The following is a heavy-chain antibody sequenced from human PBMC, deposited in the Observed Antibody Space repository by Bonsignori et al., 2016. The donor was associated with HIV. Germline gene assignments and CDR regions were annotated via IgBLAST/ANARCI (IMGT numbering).Heavy chain of an antibody. Sequence: PGKGLEWIGSIYHSGSTYYNPSLKSRVTISVDTSKNQFSLKLSSVTAADTAVYYCARRGYCSSTSCPRRAEYFQHWGQGTLVTVSS. V-gene: IGHV4-38-2*01. CDR2: IYHSGST. D-gene: IGHD2-2*03. J-gene: IGHJ1*01. CDR3: ARRGYCSSTSCPRRAEYFQH.